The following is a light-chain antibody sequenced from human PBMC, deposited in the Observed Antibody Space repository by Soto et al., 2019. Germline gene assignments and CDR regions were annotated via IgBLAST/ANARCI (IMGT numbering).Light chain of an antibody. CDR2: AAS. J-gene: IGKJ1*01. Sequence: EIVLTPSPGTLSLSPGERATLSCRASQSVSSAYLAWYQHKPGQPPTLLIYAASSRVTGIPDRFSGSGSGTDFTLTISRLEPEDFAVYYCQQYCSSSTWTFGQGTKVEIK. CDR1: QSVSSAY. V-gene: IGKV3-20*01. CDR3: QQYCSSSTWT.